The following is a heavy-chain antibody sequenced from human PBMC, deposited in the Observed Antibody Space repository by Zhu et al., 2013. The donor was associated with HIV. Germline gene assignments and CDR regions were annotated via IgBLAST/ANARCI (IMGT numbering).Heavy chain of an antibody. CDR3: ARGVDDYRNFYSFNY. CDR1: GYMFINYG. V-gene: IGHV1-18*01. D-gene: IGHD4-4*01. Sequence: QDRLVQSGVEVKKPGASVKVSCRASGYMFINYGIAWVRQGPGQGLEWLGWISGHNGNTNYAQKFRGRVTMTRDTSITTGYLELSRLRSDDTAVYYCARGVDDYRNFYSFNYVGQGTLVTVAS. CDR2: ISGHNGNT. J-gene: IGHJ4*02.